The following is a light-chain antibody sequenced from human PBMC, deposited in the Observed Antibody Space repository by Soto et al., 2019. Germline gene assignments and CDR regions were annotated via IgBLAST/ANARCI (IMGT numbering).Light chain of an antibody. CDR1: SSDVGAYNY. V-gene: IGLV2-14*03. J-gene: IGLJ1*01. Sequence: SQPASVSGSRGQSINISCTGTSSDVGAYNYVSWYQHHPGNAPKLLIYDVSTRPSGVSNRFSGSKSGNTASLTISGLQAEDEADYYCSSYTTSTTRVFGTGTKVTVL. CDR3: SSYTTSTTRV. CDR2: DVS.